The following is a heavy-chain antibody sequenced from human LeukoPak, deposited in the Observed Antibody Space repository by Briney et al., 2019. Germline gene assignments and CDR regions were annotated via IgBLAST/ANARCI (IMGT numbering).Heavy chain of an antibody. Sequence: SETLSLTCTVSGGSISSYYWSWIRQPAGKGLEWIGRIYTSGSTNYNPSLKSRVTMSVDTSKNQFSLKLSSVTAADTAVYYCARNGVATLYYYYMDVWGQGTLVTVSS. CDR1: GGSISSYY. CDR2: IYTSGST. CDR3: ARNGVATLYYYYMDV. D-gene: IGHD5-12*01. V-gene: IGHV4-4*07. J-gene: IGHJ6*03.